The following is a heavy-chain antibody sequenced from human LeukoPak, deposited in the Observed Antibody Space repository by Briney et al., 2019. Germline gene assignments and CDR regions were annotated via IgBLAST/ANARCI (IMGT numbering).Heavy chain of an antibody. J-gene: IGHJ6*02. CDR3: ARDSRSYSPYYYGMDV. D-gene: IGHD3-10*01. Sequence: GGSLRLSRAASGFTFSSYGMHWVRQAPGKGLEWVAVIWYGGSNKYYADSVKGRFTISRDNSKNTLYLQMNSLRAEDMAVYYCARDSRSYSPYYYGMDVWGQGTTVTVSS. CDR2: IWYGGSNK. V-gene: IGHV3-33*01. CDR1: GFTFSSYG.